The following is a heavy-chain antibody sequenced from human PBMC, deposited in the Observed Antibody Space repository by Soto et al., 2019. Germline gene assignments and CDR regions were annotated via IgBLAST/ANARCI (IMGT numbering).Heavy chain of an antibody. CDR3: ARASGYGYTFGYVYFDY. CDR2: VTGSSNT. CDR1: GFTFSTYA. J-gene: IGHJ4*02. D-gene: IGHD5-18*01. Sequence: GGSLRLSCAASGFTFSTYALNWVRQSPGKGLEWVSTVTGSSNTYYADSVRGRFTISRDDSKRTLYLQMNTLRAEDAAVYYCARASGYGYTFGYVYFDYWGQGTLVTVSS. V-gene: IGHV3-23*01.